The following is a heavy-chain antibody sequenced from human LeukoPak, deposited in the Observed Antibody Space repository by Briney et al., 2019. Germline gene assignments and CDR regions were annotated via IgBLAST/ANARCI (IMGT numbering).Heavy chain of an antibody. CDR1: GFTVSSNY. CDR2: IYSGGTT. CDR3: ARGGSN. D-gene: IGHD3-10*01. V-gene: IGHV3-53*01. Sequence: PGGSLRLSCAASGFTVSSNYMSWVRQAPGRGLEWVSVIYSGGTTYYADSVKGRFTISRDSSKNTLYLQMDSLRVEDTAVYYCARGGSNWGQGTLVTVSS. J-gene: IGHJ4*02.